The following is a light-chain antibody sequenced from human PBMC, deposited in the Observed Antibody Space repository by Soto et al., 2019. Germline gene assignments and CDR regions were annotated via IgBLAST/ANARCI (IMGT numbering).Light chain of an antibody. CDR1: QTIHSF. V-gene: IGKV1-5*01. J-gene: IGKJ1*01. Sequence: DIQMTQSPSTLSASVGARVTITCRASQTIHSFLAWYQHKAGKAPKLLIYDASNLESGVPSRFSGSGSGTEFTLSGSSLQPDDFATFYCQQVHRFPWTFGQGTKVEI. CDR2: DAS. CDR3: QQVHRFPWT.